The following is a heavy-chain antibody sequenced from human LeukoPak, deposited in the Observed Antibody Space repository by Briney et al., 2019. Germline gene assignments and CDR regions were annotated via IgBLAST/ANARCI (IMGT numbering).Heavy chain of an antibody. J-gene: IGHJ5*02. CDR1: GGSISSYY. D-gene: IGHD3-10*01. CDR3: ANTILWAGYNWFDP. V-gene: IGHV4-59*01. CDR2: IYYSGST. Sequence: PSETLSLTCTVSGGSISSYYWSWIRQPPGKGLEWIGYIYYSGSTNYNPSLKSRVTISVDTSKNQFSLKLSSVTAADTAVYYCANTILWAGYNWFDPWGQGTLVTVSS.